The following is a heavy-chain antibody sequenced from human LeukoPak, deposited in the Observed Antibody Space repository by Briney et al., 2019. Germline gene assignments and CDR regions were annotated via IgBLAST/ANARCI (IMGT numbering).Heavy chain of an antibody. CDR1: GGSISSYY. CDR2: IYYSGST. Sequence: SETLSLTCTVSGGSISSYYWSWIRQPPGKGLEWMGYIYYSGSTNYNPSLKSRVTISVDTSNNQFSLKLSSVTAADTAVYYCARQGTTTVTTWSYYYYGMDVWGQGTPVTVSS. J-gene: IGHJ6*02. D-gene: IGHD4-17*01. V-gene: IGHV4-59*08. CDR3: ARQGTTTVTTWSYYYYGMDV.